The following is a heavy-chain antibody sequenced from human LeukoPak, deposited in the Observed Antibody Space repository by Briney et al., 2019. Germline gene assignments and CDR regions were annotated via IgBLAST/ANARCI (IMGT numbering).Heavy chain of an antibody. V-gene: IGHV1-2*02. Sequence: GASVSVSCKASGYTFTGYHMHWVRQAPGQGLEWMGWINPNSGGTNSAQMFQGRVTMTRDTSISTAYMEVTRLTSDDTAVYYCARDRGEGFYFDLWGQGTLVTVSS. CDR3: ARDRGEGFYFDL. CDR2: INPNSGGT. J-gene: IGHJ4*02. CDR1: GYTFTGYH. D-gene: IGHD2-21*01.